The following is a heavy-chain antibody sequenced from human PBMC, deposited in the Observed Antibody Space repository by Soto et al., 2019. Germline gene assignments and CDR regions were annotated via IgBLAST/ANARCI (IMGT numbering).Heavy chain of an antibody. CDR2: IYHTGST. CDR1: GGSISSYY. J-gene: IGHJ4*02. Sequence: PSETLSLTCTVSGGSISSYYWSWIRQPPGKGLEWIGYIYHTGSTNYNPSLKSRVTTSVDTSKNQFSLKLSSVTAADTAVYYCARDVDYWGQGTLVTVSS. CDR3: ARDVDY. V-gene: IGHV4-59*01.